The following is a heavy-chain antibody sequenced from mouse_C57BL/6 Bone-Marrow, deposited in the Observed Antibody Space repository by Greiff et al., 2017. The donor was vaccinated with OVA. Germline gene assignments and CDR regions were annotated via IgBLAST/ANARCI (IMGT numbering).Heavy chain of an antibody. CDR1: GFNIKDDY. Sequence: VQLLQSGAELVRPGASVKLSCTASGFNIKDDYMHWVKQRPEQGLEWIGWIDPENGDTEYASKFQGKATITADTTSNTAYLQLSSLTSEDTAVYYCTRPLPAWFAYWGQGTLVTVSA. CDR3: TRPLPAWFAY. CDR2: IDPENGDT. D-gene: IGHD1-2*01. J-gene: IGHJ3*01. V-gene: IGHV14-4*01.